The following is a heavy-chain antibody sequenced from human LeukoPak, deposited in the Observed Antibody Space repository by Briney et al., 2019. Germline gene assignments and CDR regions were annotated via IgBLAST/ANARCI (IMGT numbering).Heavy chain of an antibody. CDR1: GFTFNNYW. V-gene: IGHV3-7*01. J-gene: IGHJ6*02. D-gene: IGHD1-14*01. CDR3: ARDRGISSKRGYYYYGIDV. Sequence: PGGSLRLSCAASGFTFNNYWMSWVRQAPGKGLEWVANIKQDGSEKYYVDSVKGRFTISRDNSKNTLYLQMNSLRAEDTAVYYCARDRGISSKRGYYYYGIDVWGQGTTVTVSS. CDR2: IKQDGSEK.